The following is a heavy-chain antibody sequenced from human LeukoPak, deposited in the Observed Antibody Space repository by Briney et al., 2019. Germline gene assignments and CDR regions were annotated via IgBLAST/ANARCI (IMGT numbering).Heavy chain of an antibody. CDR3: ARATTPDAFDI. V-gene: IGHV4-59*01. CDR2: IYYSGST. CDR1: GGSISSYY. J-gene: IGHJ3*02. Sequence: SETLSLTCTVSGGSISSYYWSWIRQPPGKGLEWIGYIYYSGSTNYNPSLKSRVTISVDTSKNQFSLKLSFVTAADTAVYYCARATTPDAFDIWGQGTMVTVSS. D-gene: IGHD1-1*01.